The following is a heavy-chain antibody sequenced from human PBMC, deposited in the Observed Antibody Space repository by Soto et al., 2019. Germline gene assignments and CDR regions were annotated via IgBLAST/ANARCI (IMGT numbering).Heavy chain of an antibody. CDR1: GFTFSSYA. CDR2: ISGSGGST. Sequence: GGSLRLPCATSGFTFSSYAMSWVRQAPGKGLEWVSAISGSGGSTYYADSVKGRFTISRDNSKNTLYLQMNSLRAEDTAVYSCAKDSGYCSGGSCYEPDAMDVWGQGTTVTVSS. V-gene: IGHV3-23*01. CDR3: AKDSGYCSGGSCYEPDAMDV. J-gene: IGHJ6*02. D-gene: IGHD2-15*01.